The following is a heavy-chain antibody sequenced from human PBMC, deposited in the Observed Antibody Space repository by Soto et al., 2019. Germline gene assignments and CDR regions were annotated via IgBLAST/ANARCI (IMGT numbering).Heavy chain of an antibody. CDR2: IYPGDSDT. CDR3: ARNYCSGGSCYYYYMDV. Sequence: GESLKISCKGSGYSFTSYWIGWVRQMPGKGLEWMGIIYPGDSDTRYSPSFQGQVTMSADKSISTAYLQWTSLKASDTAMYYCARNYCSGGSCYYYYMDVWGKGTTVTVS. J-gene: IGHJ6*03. CDR1: GYSFTSYW. D-gene: IGHD2-15*01. V-gene: IGHV5-51*01.